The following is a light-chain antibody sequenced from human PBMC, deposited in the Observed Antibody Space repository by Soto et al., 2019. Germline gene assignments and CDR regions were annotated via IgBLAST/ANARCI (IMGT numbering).Light chain of an antibody. J-gene: IGKJ1*01. Sequence: EIVLTQSPVTLSVSPGERVTLSCRASQRLSSNLAWYQQKPGQAPRLLIYGASNRATGIPDKFSGSGSGTDFTLTISRLEPEDFAVYYCQQYGTSPRTFGQGTKVDIK. CDR3: QQYGTSPRT. CDR1: QRLSSN. CDR2: GAS. V-gene: IGKV3-20*01.